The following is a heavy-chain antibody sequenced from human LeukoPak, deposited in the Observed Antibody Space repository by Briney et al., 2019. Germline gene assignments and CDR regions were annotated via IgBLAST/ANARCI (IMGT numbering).Heavy chain of an antibody. CDR2: ISSAYGGRA. D-gene: IGHD2-15*01. V-gene: IGHV1-18*04. Sequence: GASVKVSCKTSGYSFSTYGISWLRLAPTQGLEWMGCISSAYGGRANYAQDFQGRVTLTTDTSTATAYLELRDLTSNDTATYYCARDPEVGLLTWGGATPLDYWGQGTLVTVSS. CDR1: GYSFSTYG. J-gene: IGHJ4*02. CDR3: ARDPEVGLLTWGGATPLDY.